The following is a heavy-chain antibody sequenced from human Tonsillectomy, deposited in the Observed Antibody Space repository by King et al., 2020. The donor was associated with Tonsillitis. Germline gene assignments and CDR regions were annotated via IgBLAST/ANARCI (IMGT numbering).Heavy chain of an antibody. D-gene: IGHD1-26*01. CDR3: ARDSPYSGSYYGTFDY. CDR1: GGSISSYY. V-gene: IGHV4-59*01. CDR2: IYYSGST. J-gene: IGHJ4*02. Sequence: LPASCPGLVPPSATLSLTCPVSGGSISSYYWSWIRQPPGKGLEWIGYIYYSGSTNYNPSLKSRVTISVDTSKNQFSLKLSSVTAADTAVYYCARDSPYSGSYYGTFDYWGQGTLVTVSS.